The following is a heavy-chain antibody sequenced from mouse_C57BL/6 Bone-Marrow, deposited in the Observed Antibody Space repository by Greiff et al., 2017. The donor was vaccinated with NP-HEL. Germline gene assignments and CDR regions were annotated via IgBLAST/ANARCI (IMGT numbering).Heavy chain of an antibody. Sequence: EVQGVESGGDLVKPGGSLKLSCAASGFTFSSYGMSWVRQTPDKRLEWVATISSGGSCTYYPDNLKGRFTFSRDNAKNTMYLHMRSLKYEDIAMYYCARDCYGSTYAFAYWGQGTLVTVAA. CDR2: ISSGGSCT. J-gene: IGHJ3*01. CDR3: ARDCYGSTYAFAY. CDR1: GFTFSSYG. V-gene: IGHV5-6*01. D-gene: IGHD1-1*01.